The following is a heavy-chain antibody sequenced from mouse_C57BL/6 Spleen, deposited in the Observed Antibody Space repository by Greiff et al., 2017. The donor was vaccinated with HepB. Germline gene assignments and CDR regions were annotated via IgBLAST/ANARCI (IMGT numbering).Heavy chain of an antibody. J-gene: IGHJ2*01. CDR3: ARERIYYDYDVRYFDY. V-gene: IGHV2-9-1*01. CDR1: GFSLTSYA. D-gene: IGHD2-4*01. Sequence: VHLVESGPGLVAPSQSLSITCTVSGFSLTSYAISWVRQPPGKGLEWLGVIWTGGGTNYNSALKSRLSISKDNSKSQVFLKMNSLQTDDTARYYCARERIYYDYDVRYFDYWGQGTTLTVSS. CDR2: IWTGGGT.